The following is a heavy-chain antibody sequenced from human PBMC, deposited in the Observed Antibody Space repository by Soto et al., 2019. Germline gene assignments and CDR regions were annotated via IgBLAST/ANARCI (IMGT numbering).Heavy chain of an antibody. V-gene: IGHV5-51*01. Sequence: PGESLKISCKGSGYSFTSHWIAWVRQMPGKGLEWMGIIYPGDSDTRCSPSFKGQVTISADKSISTAYLRWSSLKASDTAMYYCARRWYYDSSGHTFDFWGQGTMVTVSS. D-gene: IGHD3-22*01. J-gene: IGHJ3*01. CDR2: IYPGDSDT. CDR3: ARRWYYDSSGHTFDF. CDR1: GYSFTSHW.